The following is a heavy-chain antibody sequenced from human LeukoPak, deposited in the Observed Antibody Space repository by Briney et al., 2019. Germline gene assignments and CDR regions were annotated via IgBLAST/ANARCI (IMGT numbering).Heavy chain of an antibody. D-gene: IGHD2-2*01. Sequence: ASVKVSCKASGYTFTGYYMHWVRQAPGQGLEWMGWINPNSGGTNYAQKFQGRATMTRDTSISTAYMELSRLRSDDTAVYYCARGLSRAVVVPAALSDYWGQGTLVTVSS. V-gene: IGHV1-2*02. CDR3: ARGLSRAVVVPAALSDY. CDR2: INPNSGGT. CDR1: GYTFTGYY. J-gene: IGHJ4*02.